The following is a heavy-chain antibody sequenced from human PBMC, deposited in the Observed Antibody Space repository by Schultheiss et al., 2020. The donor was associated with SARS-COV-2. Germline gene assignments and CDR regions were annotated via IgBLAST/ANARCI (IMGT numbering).Heavy chain of an antibody. D-gene: IGHD3-3*01. V-gene: IGHV4-31*03. CDR2: IYYSGST. CDR1: GGSISSGGYY. Sequence: SQTLSLTCTVSGGSISSGGYYWSWIRQHPGKGLEWIGYIYYSGSTYYNPAPKSRVTISVTTCNNQFSLKLNSVTAADTAVNYWASRRGGTIFGMVILSQGYFQHWGQGTVVTVSS. CDR3: ASRRGGTIFGMVILSQGYFQH. J-gene: IGHJ1*01.